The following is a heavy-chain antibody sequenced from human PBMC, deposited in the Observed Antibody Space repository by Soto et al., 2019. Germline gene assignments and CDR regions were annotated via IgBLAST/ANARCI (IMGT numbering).Heavy chain of an antibody. Sequence: QVQLVESGGGVVQPGTSLRLSCVGSGFIFRSYVIHWVRQAPGKGLEWVALTLYDGSNTYYDDSVKGRFTISRDNSRNTVDLQMDSLRLEDTALYYCARWGTTGGLDVWGQGTLVSVSS. CDR2: TLYDGSNT. V-gene: IGHV3-30*19. J-gene: IGHJ4*02. CDR3: ARWGTTGGLDV. CDR1: GFIFRSYV. D-gene: IGHD3-16*01.